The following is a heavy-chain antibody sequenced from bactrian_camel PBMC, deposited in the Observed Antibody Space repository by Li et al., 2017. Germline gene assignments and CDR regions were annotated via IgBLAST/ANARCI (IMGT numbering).Heavy chain of an antibody. Sequence: QLVESGGGSVQAGGSLRLSCTVSGFAFDDSDMGWCRQAPGNECELVSTISSDSDSSDRSTYYADSVKGRFTISQDNAKNTVYLQMNSLKPEDTAVYYCAADFGLRPVVALRLGCPEFRGPGTQVTVS. CDR2: ISSDSDSSDRST. V-gene: IGHV3S63*01. J-gene: IGHJ4*01. CDR1: GFAFDDSD. D-gene: IGHD6*01. CDR3: AADFGLRPVVALRLGCPEF.